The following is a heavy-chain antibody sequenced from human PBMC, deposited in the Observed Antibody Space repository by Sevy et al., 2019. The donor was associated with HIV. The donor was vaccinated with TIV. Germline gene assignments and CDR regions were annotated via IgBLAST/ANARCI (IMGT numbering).Heavy chain of an antibody. Sequence: GGSLRLSCAASGFTFSSYGMHWVRQAQGKGLEWVAAISHDDIHKDYTDSLKGQLTISRDNSKNTLYLQMNSLGTEDTAVYYCARDLPHLLPWELSRGSDFWGQGTLVTVSS. CDR2: ISHDDIHK. D-gene: IGHD1-26*01. J-gene: IGHJ4*02. CDR1: GFTFSSYG. CDR3: ARDLPHLLPWELSRGSDF. V-gene: IGHV3-30*04.